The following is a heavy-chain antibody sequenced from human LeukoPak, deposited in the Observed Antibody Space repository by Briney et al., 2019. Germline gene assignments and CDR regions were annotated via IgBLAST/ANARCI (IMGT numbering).Heavy chain of an antibody. CDR3: TIGLAGDWDAFDI. D-gene: IGHD6-19*01. CDR2: IHADSGNT. V-gene: IGHV1-3*01. J-gene: IGHJ3*02. Sequence: ASVKVSCKTSGYTFTTCAVHWVRQAPGKGLEWMGWIHADSGNTKYSQKLQGRVAIARDTSASTIYMELTSLRIEDTAVYFCTIGLAGDWDAFDIWGLGTMVTVSS. CDR1: GYTFTTCA.